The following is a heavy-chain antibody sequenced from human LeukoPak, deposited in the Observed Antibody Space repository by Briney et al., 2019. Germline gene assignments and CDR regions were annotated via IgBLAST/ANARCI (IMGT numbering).Heavy chain of an antibody. CDR3: ARVGRYCSGGTCYLAF. J-gene: IGHJ4*02. Sequence: PGGSLRLSCAASGFTFSSYWMHWVRQAPGKGLVWVSRLNSDGSTTSYADYVKGRFTISRDNAKNTLYLEMNSLRAEDTAVYYCARVGRYCSGGTCYLAFWGQGTLVTVSS. D-gene: IGHD2-15*01. CDR2: LNSDGSTT. CDR1: GFTFSSYW. V-gene: IGHV3-74*01.